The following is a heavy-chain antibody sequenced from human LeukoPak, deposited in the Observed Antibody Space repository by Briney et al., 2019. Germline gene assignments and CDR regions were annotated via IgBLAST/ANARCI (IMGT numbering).Heavy chain of an antibody. CDR2: INPSGGSI. J-gene: IGHJ6*02. D-gene: IGHD5-12*01. CDR1: GYTFTRFY. Sequence: ASVNVSCQASGYTFTRFYMQWVRQAPGQGLEWMGIINPSGGSINYAQKFQGRVTMTRDTSTSTVYMELSSLGSEDTAVYYCARWRSGDTVGMDVWGQGTTVTVSS. CDR3: ARWRSGDTVGMDV. V-gene: IGHV1-46*01.